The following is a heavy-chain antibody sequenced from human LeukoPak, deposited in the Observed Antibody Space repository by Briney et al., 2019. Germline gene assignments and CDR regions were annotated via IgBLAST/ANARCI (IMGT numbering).Heavy chain of an antibody. CDR1: GFTFDDYA. J-gene: IGHJ6*04. V-gene: IGHV3-9*01. Sequence: TGGSLRLSCAASGFTFDDYAMHWVRQAPGKGLEWVSGISWNSGSIGYADSVKGRFTISRDNAKNSLYLQMNSLRAEDTAVYYCAELGITMIGGVWGKGTTFTISS. CDR2: ISWNSGSI. CDR3: AELGITMIGGV. D-gene: IGHD3-10*02.